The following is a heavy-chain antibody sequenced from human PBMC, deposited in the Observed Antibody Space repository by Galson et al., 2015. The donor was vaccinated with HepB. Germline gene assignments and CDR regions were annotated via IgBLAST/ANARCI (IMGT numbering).Heavy chain of an antibody. V-gene: IGHV2-26*01. CDR1: GFSLSNARMG. CDR3: ARIYYYGSGRAWFDP. J-gene: IGHJ5*02. Sequence: PALVKPTPTLTLTCTVSGFSLSNARMGVSWIRQPPGKALEWLAHIFSNDEKSYSTSLKSRLTISKDTSKSQVVLTMTNMDPVDTATYYCARIYYYGSGRAWFDPWGQGTLVTVSS. CDR2: IFSNDEK. D-gene: IGHD3-10*01.